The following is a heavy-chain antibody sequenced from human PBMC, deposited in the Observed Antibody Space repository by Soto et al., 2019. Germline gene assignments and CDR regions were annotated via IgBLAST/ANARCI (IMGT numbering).Heavy chain of an antibody. CDR2: ISSSSSYI. J-gene: IGHJ4*02. Sequence: GGSLRLSCAASGFTFSSYSMNWVRQAPGKGLEWVSSISSSSSYIYYADPVKGRFTISRDNAKNSLYLQMNSLRAEDTAVYYCARDLRAWLTDEGTYYFDYWGQGTLVTVSS. V-gene: IGHV3-21*01. CDR1: GFTFSSYS. D-gene: IGHD3-9*01. CDR3: ARDLRAWLTDEGTYYFDY.